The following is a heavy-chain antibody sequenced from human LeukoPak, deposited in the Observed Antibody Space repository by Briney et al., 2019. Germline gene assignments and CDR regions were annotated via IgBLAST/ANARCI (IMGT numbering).Heavy chain of an antibody. CDR1: GFTFSRYS. CDR2: ITSSSSYV. CDR3: ARGGDGYTP. J-gene: IGHJ5*02. V-gene: IGHV3-21*01. D-gene: IGHD5-24*01. Sequence: GVSLRLSCAASGFTFSRYSMHWVRQAPGKGLEWVSSITSSSSYVYYADSLKGRFTISRDNAKNSLYLQMNSLRAEDTAMYYCARGGDGYTPWGQGTLVTVSS.